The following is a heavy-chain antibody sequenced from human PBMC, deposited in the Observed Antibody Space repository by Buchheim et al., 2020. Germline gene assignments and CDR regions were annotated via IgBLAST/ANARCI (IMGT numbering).Heavy chain of an antibody. CDR2: IYHSGST. CDR1: GGSISSYD. J-gene: IGHJ4*02. D-gene: IGHD6-13*01. V-gene: IGHV4-59*12. CDR3: ATLYSTYYFEY. Sequence: QVQLQESGPGLVKPSETLSLTCTVSGGSISSYDWSWIRQPPGKGLEWIGEIYHSGSTNYNPSLKSRVTISVDKSKNQFSLKLSSVTAADTAVYYCATLYSTYYFEYWGQGTL.